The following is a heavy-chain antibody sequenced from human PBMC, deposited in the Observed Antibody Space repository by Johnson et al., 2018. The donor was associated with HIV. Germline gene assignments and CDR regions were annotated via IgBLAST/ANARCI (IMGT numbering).Heavy chain of an antibody. V-gene: IGHV3-30-3*01. Sequence: QVQLVESGGGLVRPGGSLRLSCVASGFSFSSFAMHWVRQAPGKGLQWVAVMSFDETNSYDSDSVDVKGRFTISRDNSKNTLYLQMNSLKTEDTAVYYCRSWGSSGYYAPFYHDAFDIWGQGTMVTVSS. D-gene: IGHD3-22*01. CDR3: RSWGSSGYYAPFYHDAFDI. CDR2: MSFDETNS. CDR1: GFSFSSFA. J-gene: IGHJ3*02.